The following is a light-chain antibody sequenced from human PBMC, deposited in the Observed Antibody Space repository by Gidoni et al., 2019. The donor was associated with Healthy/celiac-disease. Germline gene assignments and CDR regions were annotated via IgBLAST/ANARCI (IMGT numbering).Light chain of an antibody. V-gene: IGKV3-11*01. J-gene: IGKJ3*01. CDR1: QRVSSY. CDR2: DAS. CDR3: QQRSNWPPGIT. Sequence: EIVLTQSPATLSLSPGERATLSCRASQRVSSYLAWYQQKPGQATRLLIDDASNRATGIPARFSGSGSGTDFTLTISSLEPEDFAVYYCQQRSNWPPGITFGPGTKVDIK.